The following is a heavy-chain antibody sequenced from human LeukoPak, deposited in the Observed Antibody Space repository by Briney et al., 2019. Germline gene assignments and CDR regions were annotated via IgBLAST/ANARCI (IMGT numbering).Heavy chain of an antibody. CDR2: ISATNGNT. CDR3: ARDMSFAVSMVSPDY. D-gene: IGHD2-8*01. Sequence: ASVKVSCKTSGYSFSSYGISWVRQAPGQGLEWMGWISATNGNTKYTQSLQGRVTMTTDTSTRTAYMELRSLTSDDTAIYYCARDMSFAVSMVSPDYWGQGTPVTVSS. J-gene: IGHJ4*02. CDR1: GYSFSSYG. V-gene: IGHV1-18*01.